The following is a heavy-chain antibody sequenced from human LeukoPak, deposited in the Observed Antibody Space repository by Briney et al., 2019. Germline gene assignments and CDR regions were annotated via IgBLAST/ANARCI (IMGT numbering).Heavy chain of an antibody. Sequence: GGSLRLSCAASGFTFGSCAMNWVRQAPGKGLEWLSSINGSGANTYYADSVEGRFTISRDNSQNTLYLPMNSLRAEDTAVYYCAKDVRGYNRPFDYWGQGTLVTVSS. CDR2: INGSGANT. V-gene: IGHV3-23*01. J-gene: IGHJ4*02. CDR3: AKDVRGYNRPFDY. D-gene: IGHD3-10*02. CDR1: GFTFGSCA.